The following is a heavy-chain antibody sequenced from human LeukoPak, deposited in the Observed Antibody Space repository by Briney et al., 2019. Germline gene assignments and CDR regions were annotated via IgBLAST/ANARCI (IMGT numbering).Heavy chain of an antibody. CDR2: ISASGGST. V-gene: IGHV3-23*01. D-gene: IGHD6-13*01. J-gene: IGHJ4*02. Sequence: LSLTCTVSGGSISIGGYYWNWVRQAPGKGLEWVSGISASGGSTYYADSVKSRFTISRDNSKNTVYLQMNSLRAEDTALYYCAKDRDSTSWLKVFDYWGQGTLVTVSS. CDR1: GGSISIGGYY. CDR3: AKDRDSTSWLKVFDY.